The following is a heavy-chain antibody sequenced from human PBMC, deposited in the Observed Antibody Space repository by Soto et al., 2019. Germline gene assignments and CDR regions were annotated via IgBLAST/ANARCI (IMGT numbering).Heavy chain of an antibody. CDR1: GFTFSSYS. Sequence: PGGSLRLSCAASGFTFSSYSMNWVRQAPGKGLEWVSSISSSSSYIYYADSVKGRFTISRDNAKNSLYLQMNSLRAEDTAVYYCAREFVDTAYPGMDVWGQGTTVTVSS. CDR3: AREFVDTAYPGMDV. D-gene: IGHD5-18*01. CDR2: ISSSSSYI. J-gene: IGHJ6*02. V-gene: IGHV3-21*01.